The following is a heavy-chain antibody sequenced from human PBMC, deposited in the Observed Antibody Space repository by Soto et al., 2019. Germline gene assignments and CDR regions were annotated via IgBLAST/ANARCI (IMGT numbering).Heavy chain of an antibody. Sequence: PSETLSLTCTVSGGSISSSSYYWGWIRQPPGKGLEWIGSIYYSGSTYYNPSLKSRVTISVDTSKNQFSLKLSSVTAADTAVYYCFLEWLSYYYYGMDVWGQGTTVTVSS. V-gene: IGHV4-39*01. J-gene: IGHJ6*02. CDR1: GGSISSSSYY. CDR2: IYYSGST. D-gene: IGHD3-3*01. CDR3: FLEWLSYYYYGMDV.